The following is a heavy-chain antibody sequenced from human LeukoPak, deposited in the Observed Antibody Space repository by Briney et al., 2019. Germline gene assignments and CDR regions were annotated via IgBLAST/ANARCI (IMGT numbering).Heavy chain of an antibody. V-gene: IGHV4-4*07. CDR2: IYTSGST. J-gene: IGHJ3*02. Sequence: PSETLSLTCTVSGGSISSYYWSWIRQPAGKGREWIGRIYTSGSTSYNPSLKSRVTMSVDTSKNQFSLKLSSVTAADTAVYYCARDLMPWDPKAFDIWGQGTMVTVSS. CDR1: GGSISSYY. CDR3: ARDLMPWDPKAFDI. D-gene: IGHD1-26*01.